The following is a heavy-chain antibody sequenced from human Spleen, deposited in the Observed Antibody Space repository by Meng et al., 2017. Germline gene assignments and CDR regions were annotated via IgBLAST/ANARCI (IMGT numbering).Heavy chain of an antibody. CDR2: INHSGRT. D-gene: IGHD4-11*01. CDR1: GGSFWGYY. Sequence: QVQLPELGAGLLKPSETLSLTCAVYGGSFWGYYWNWLRPPPGKGLEWIGEINHSGRTNYNPSLESRATISVDTSQNNLSLKLSSVTAADSAVYYCARGPTTMAHDFDYWGQGTLVTVSS. V-gene: IGHV4-34*02. CDR3: ARGPTTMAHDFDY. J-gene: IGHJ4*02.